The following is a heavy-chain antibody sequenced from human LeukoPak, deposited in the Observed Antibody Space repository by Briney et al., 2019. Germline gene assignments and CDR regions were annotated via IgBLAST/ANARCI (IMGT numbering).Heavy chain of an antibody. V-gene: IGHV3-74*03. CDR2: IDSDGSRA. J-gene: IGHJ5*02. D-gene: IGHD6-19*01. CDR1: GFDLSNFW. CDR3: ARAAAETGAFRDNWFDP. Sequence: RGCLRLSCAASGFDLSNFWMHSVRQVPGKGPVWGSRIDSDGSRATYADSVTGRFTISRDNIKNSLYLQMNSLRAEDAALYYCARAAAETGAFRDNWFDPWGQGTLVTVSS.